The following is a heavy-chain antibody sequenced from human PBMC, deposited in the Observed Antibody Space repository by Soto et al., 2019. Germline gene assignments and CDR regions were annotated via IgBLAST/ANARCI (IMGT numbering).Heavy chain of an antibody. CDR2: ISGSADYL. V-gene: IGHV3-11*05. CDR1: GFTFTDSE. J-gene: IGHJ4*02. CDR3: ARDLVLSSSNYFDF. Sequence: QVQLVESGGDLVKPGGSLRLSCAASGFTFTDSEMSWLRQAPGQGLQWLSYISGSADYLNYADSVKGRFTISRDNAKNLLYLQMTSLRADDTAVYYCARDLVLSSSNYFDFWGQGTLVTVSS. D-gene: IGHD3-10*01.